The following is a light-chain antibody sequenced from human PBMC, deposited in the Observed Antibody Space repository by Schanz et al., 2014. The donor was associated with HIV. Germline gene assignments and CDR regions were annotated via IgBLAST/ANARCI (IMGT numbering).Light chain of an antibody. CDR2: GVF. V-gene: IGLV2-14*03. CDR3: SSYTSSSTPYV. J-gene: IGLJ1*01. Sequence: QSVLTQPPSASGSPGQSVTISCTGTNDDIGKYDFVSWYQQYPGKAPKLVVYGVFDRPSGVSNRFSGSKSGNTASLTISGIQAEDEADYYCSSYTSSSTPYVFGTGTKLTVL. CDR1: NDDIGKYDF.